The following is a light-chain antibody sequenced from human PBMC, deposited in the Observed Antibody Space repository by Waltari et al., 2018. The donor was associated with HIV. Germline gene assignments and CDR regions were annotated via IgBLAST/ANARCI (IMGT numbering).Light chain of an antibody. V-gene: IGLV3-10*01. CDR3: YSTDSSGNPL. CDR2: EDS. J-gene: IGLJ2*01. Sequence: SYELTQPPSVSVSPGQTARIPCSGDALPTKYAYWYQQKSGQAPMLVIYEDSKRPSEIPEGFSGSSSGTMATLTISGAQVEDEADYYCYSTDSSGNPLFGGGTKLTVL. CDR1: ALPTKY.